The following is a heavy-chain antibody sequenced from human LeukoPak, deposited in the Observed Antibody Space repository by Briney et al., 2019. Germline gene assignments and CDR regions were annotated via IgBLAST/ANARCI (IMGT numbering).Heavy chain of an antibody. CDR3: ARGEDDILTGYYYYYGMDV. Sequence: GGSLRLSCAAPGFTFSSYEMNWVRQAPGKGLEWVSYISSSGSTIYYADSVKGRFTISRDNAKNSLYLQMNSLRAEDTAVYYCARGEDDILTGYYYYYGMDVWGKGTTVTVSS. J-gene: IGHJ6*04. D-gene: IGHD3-9*01. V-gene: IGHV3-48*03. CDR1: GFTFSSYE. CDR2: ISSSGSTI.